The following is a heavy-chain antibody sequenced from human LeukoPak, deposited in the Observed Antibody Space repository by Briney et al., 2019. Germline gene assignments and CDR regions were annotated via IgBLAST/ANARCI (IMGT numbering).Heavy chain of an antibody. Sequence: GGSLRLSCAASGFTFSSYSMNWVRQAPGKGLEWVSSISSSSYIYYADSVKGRFTISRDNAKNSLYLQMNSLRAEDTAVYYCARDPGYCSSTSCYTGGDYWGQGTLVTVSS. CDR3: ARDPGYCSSTSCYTGGDY. D-gene: IGHD2-2*01. J-gene: IGHJ4*02. CDR2: ISSSSYI. CDR1: GFTFSSYS. V-gene: IGHV3-21*01.